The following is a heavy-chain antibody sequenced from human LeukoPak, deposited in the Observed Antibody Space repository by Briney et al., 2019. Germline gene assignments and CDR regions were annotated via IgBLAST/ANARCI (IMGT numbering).Heavy chain of an antibody. D-gene: IGHD3-16*01. CDR1: GYTFTSYY. Sequence: GASVKVSCKASGYTFTSYYMHWVRQAPGQGLEWMGWINPNSGGTNYAQKFQGRVTMTRDTSISTAYMELSRLRSDDTAVYYCARAKRGYLGELDYWGQGTLVTVSS. V-gene: IGHV1-2*02. J-gene: IGHJ4*02. CDR2: INPNSGGT. CDR3: ARAKRGYLGELDY.